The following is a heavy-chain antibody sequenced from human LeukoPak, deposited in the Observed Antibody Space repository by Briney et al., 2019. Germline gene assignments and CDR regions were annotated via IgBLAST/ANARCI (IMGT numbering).Heavy chain of an antibody. CDR3: TRGGRYLPLDI. J-gene: IGHJ3*02. Sequence: GGSLRLSCAASRFTLSDHYMDWVRQAPGKGLEWVGRTRNKANRYTTEYAASVKGRFTISRDDSKNSLYLQINSLKTEDTAVYYCTRGGRYLPLDIWGQGTMVTVSP. CDR2: TRNKANRYTT. D-gene: IGHD3-10*01. V-gene: IGHV3-72*01. CDR1: RFTLSDHY.